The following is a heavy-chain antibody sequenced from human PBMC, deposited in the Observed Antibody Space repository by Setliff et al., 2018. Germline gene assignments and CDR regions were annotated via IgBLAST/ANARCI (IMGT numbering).Heavy chain of an antibody. V-gene: IGHV1-18*01. CDR3: ARSSAPSVVLAADFDF. D-gene: IGHD3-9*01. Sequence: GASVKVSCKTSGFMFSTYGLSWVRQAPGQAPEWIGCISGYTGDTNYAPKFRDRVTLTIDPSSTTAYMELRSLKSDDTAFYYCARSSAPSVVLAADFDFWRGRTLVSVPT. J-gene: IGHJ4*02. CDR1: GFMFSTYG. CDR2: ISGYTGDT.